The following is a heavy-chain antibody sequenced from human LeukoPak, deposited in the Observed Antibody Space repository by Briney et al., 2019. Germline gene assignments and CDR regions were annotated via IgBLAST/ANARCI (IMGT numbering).Heavy chain of an antibody. V-gene: IGHV1-69*13. CDR2: IIPIFGTA. J-gene: IGHJ6*03. D-gene: IGHD3-16*01. CDR3: ARVAHKTLDYYYYYMDV. CDR1: GGTFNSYA. Sequence: ASVKVSCKASGGTFNSYAISWVRQAPGQGLEWMGGIIPIFGTANYAQKFQGRVTITADESTSTAYMELSSLRSEDTAVYYCARVAHKTLDYYYYYMDVWGKGTTVTVSS.